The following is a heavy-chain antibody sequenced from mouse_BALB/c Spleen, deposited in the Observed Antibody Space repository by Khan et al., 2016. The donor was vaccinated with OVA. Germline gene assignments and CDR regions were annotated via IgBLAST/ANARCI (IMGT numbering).Heavy chain of an antibody. CDR1: GYTFTSYY. Sequence: QVQLKQSGAELVKPGASVRLSCKASGYTFTSYYLYWVKQRPGQGLEWIGDINPSNGGTNFNEKFKTKATLTVDKSSSTAYMELSSLTSEDSAVYYCTRTGYGTLGYWGQGTLVTVSA. V-gene: IGHV1S81*02. J-gene: IGHJ3*01. CDR2: INPSNGGT. D-gene: IGHD1-1*02. CDR3: TRTGYGTLGY.